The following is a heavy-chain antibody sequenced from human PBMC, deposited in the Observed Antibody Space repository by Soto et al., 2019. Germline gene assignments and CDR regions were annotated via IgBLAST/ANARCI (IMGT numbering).Heavy chain of an antibody. CDR1: GFTFDDYA. J-gene: IGHJ1*01. Sequence: QAVESLRLSCAASGFTFDDYAMHWVRQVPGKGLEWVSGINWNSGSIGYGDSVKGRFATSRDNAKNSLHLQMNSLSAEDTAFYYCVKDESINWYSGHFRHWGQGTLVTVSS. CDR2: INWNSGSI. D-gene: IGHD6-13*01. V-gene: IGHV3-9*01. CDR3: VKDESINWYSGHFRH.